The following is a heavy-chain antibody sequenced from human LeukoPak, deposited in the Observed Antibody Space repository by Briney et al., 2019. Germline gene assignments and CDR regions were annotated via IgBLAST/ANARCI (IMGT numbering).Heavy chain of an antibody. J-gene: IGHJ4*02. CDR2: IYYSGST. CDR1: GGSISSSSYY. Sequence: KSSETLSLTCTVSGGSISSSSYYWGWIRQPPGKGLEWIGSIYYSGSTYYNPSLKSRVTISVDTSKNQFSLKLSSVTAADTAVYYCARGGPSTGYYDSSGLYYFDYWGQGTLVTVSS. V-gene: IGHV4-39*07. D-gene: IGHD3-22*01. CDR3: ARGGPSTGYYDSSGLYYFDY.